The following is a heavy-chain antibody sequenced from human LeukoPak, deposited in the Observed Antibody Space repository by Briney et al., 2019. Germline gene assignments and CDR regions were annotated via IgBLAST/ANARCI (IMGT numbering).Heavy chain of an antibody. CDR1: GFTFSSYE. CDR3: ARDSDGSGLDAFDI. CDR2: ISSSGSAK. V-gene: IGHV3-48*03. D-gene: IGHD3-10*01. J-gene: IGHJ3*02. Sequence: GGSLRLSCAASGFTFSSYEMNWVRQAPGKGLEWVSYISSSGSAKKYADSVKGRFTISRDNAKNSLYLQMNSLRDEDTVVYHCARDSDGSGLDAFDIWGQGTMVTVSS.